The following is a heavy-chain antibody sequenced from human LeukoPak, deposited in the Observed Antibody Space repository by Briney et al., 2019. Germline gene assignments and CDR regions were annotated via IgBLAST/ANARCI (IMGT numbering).Heavy chain of an antibody. V-gene: IGHV4-39*07. CDR2: IYYSGST. CDR3: ARDLPGYSSGWYGPIHWHFDL. D-gene: IGHD6-19*01. CDR1: GGSISSYY. Sequence: PSETLSLTCTVSGGSISSYYWSWIRQPPGKGLEWIGSIYYSGSTYYNPSLKSRVTISVDTSKNQFSLKLSSVTAADTAVYYCARDLPGYSSGWYGPIHWHFDLWGRGTLVTVSS. J-gene: IGHJ2*01.